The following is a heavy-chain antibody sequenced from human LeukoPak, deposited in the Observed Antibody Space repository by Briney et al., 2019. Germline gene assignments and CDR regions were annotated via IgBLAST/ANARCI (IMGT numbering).Heavy chain of an antibody. CDR1: GYTFTGYY. V-gene: IGHV1-2*02. J-gene: IGHJ4*02. Sequence: GASVKVSCKASGYTFTGYYMHWVRQAPGQGLEWMGWINPNSGGTNYAQKFQGRVTMTRDTSISTAYMDLSSLTSEDTAIYYCARGHSSLRLYYFDYWGQGTLVTVSS. CDR3: ARGHSSLRLYYFDY. D-gene: IGHD6-6*01. CDR2: INPNSGGT.